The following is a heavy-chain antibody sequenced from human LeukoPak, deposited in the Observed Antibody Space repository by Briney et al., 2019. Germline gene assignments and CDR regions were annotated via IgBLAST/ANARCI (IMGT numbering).Heavy chain of an antibody. CDR2: ISYDGSSK. CDR3: AKGHYDSSGYWLDY. V-gene: IGHV3-30*18. CDR1: GFTFSTYG. J-gene: IGHJ4*02. D-gene: IGHD3-22*01. Sequence: PGRSLRLSCAASGFTFSTYGMHWVRQAPGKGLEWVAVISYDGSSKYYADSVKGRFTISRDNSKNTLYLQMNSLRAEDTAVYYCAKGHYDSSGYWLDYWGQGTLVTVSS.